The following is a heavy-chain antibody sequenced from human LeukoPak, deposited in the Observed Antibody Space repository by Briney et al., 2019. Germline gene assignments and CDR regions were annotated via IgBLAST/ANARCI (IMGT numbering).Heavy chain of an antibody. CDR1: GGSISSSNFY. CDR2: IYYSGST. Sequence: SETLSLTCTVSGGSISSSNFYWGWIRQPPGKGLEWIGSIYYSGSTYYNPSLKSRVTISVDTSKNQFSLKLSSVTAADTAVYYCARDGNLRWFDPWGQGTLVTVSS. D-gene: IGHD1-26*01. V-gene: IGHV4-39*07. CDR3: ARDGNLRWFDP. J-gene: IGHJ5*02.